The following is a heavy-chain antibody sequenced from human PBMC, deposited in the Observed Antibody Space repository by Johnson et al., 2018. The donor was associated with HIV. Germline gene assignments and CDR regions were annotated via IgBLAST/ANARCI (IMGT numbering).Heavy chain of an antibody. CDR3: ARVGPRSKGGPVDI. V-gene: IGHV3-48*04. D-gene: IGHD3-16*01. J-gene: IGHJ3*02. Sequence: VQLVESGGGVVQPGRSLRLSCPASGFTFSNYAMHWVRQAPGKGLEWVSDSSRSGSTIYYADSVKGRFTISRDNAKNSLFLQMSSLRAEDTAVYYCARVGPRSKGGPVDIWGQGTMVTVSS. CDR2: SSRSGSTI. CDR1: GFTFSNYA.